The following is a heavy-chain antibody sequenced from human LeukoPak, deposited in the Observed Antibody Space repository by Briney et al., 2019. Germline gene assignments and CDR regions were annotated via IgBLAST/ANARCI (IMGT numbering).Heavy chain of an antibody. CDR2: ISAYNGNT. V-gene: IGHV1-18*01. CDR3: ARTWELHDSLDY. CDR1: GYTFTSYG. D-gene: IGHD1-26*01. Sequence: ASVKVSCTASGYTFTSYGISWVRQAPGQGLEWMGGISAYNGNTNYAQKLQGRVTMTTDTSTSTAYMELRSLRSDDTAVYYCARTWELHDSLDYWGQGTLVTVSS. J-gene: IGHJ4*02.